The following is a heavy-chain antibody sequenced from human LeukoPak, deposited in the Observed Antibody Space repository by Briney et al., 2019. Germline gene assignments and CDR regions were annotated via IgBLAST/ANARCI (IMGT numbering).Heavy chain of an antibody. CDR1: EFTFSSYS. CDR2: ITNSGNSK. D-gene: IGHD3-22*01. J-gene: IGHJ4*02. V-gene: IGHV3-48*01. CDR3: ARGRYYDSSGYSD. Sequence: GGSLRLSCAASEFTFSSYSMNWVRQAPGKGLEWVSYITNSGNSKSYADSVKGRFTISRDNTKNSLYLQMNGLRAEDTAVYYCARGRYYDSSGYSDWGQGTLVTVSS.